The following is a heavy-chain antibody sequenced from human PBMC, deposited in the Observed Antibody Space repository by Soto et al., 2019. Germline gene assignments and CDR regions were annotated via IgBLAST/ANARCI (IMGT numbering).Heavy chain of an antibody. CDR3: AVPIWGSSRLRNHAMDV. CDR1: GGTLTISSHG. J-gene: IGHJ6*02. CDR2: IIAIFGTA. D-gene: IGHD3-16*02. V-gene: IGHV1-69*13. Sequence: GASVKVSCKASGGTLTISSHGIIWLGQAPGQGLEWMGGIIAIFGTANYAQKFQGRVTITADESTSTAYMELSTLRSEDTAVYYCAVPIWGSSRLRNHAMDVWGQGTAVTVSS.